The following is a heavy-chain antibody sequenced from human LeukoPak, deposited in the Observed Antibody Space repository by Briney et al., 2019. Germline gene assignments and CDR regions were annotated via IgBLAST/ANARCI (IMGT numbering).Heavy chain of an antibody. V-gene: IGHV3-30*02. CDR1: GFTFSSYS. J-gene: IGHJ3*02. Sequence: PGGSLRLSCAASGFTFSSYSMHWVRQSPGKGLEWVAFIRYDVIIEYYADSVKGRFTISRDDSKNTLYLQMNSLRPDDTAVYYCARDAYYYDSSGYAADDAFDIWGQGTMVTVSS. D-gene: IGHD3-22*01. CDR3: ARDAYYYDSSGYAADDAFDI. CDR2: IRYDVIIE.